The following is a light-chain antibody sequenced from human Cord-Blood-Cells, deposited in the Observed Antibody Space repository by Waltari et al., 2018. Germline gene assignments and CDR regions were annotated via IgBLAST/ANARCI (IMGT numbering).Light chain of an antibody. CDR3: QQSYSTHYT. J-gene: IGKJ2*01. CDR1: QSISSY. CDR2: AAS. Sequence: DIQMTQSPSSLYASVGDRVTITCRASQSISSYLNWYQQKPGKAPKLLIYAASSLQSGVPSRFSGSGSGTDFTLTISSLQPEDFATYYCQQSYSTHYTFGQGTKLEIK. V-gene: IGKV1-39*01.